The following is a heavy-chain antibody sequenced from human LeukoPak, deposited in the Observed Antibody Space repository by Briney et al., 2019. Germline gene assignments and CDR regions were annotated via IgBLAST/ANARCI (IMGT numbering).Heavy chain of an antibody. CDR1: GFTFKNAW. CDR3: AKHNCSGTTCHFDY. D-gene: IGHD2-2*01. J-gene: IGHJ4*02. Sequence: GGSLRLSCEASGFTFKNAWMIWVRQAPGKGLEWVSVISASGGSTYYADSVKGRFTISRDNSKNTLYLQMNSLRAEDTAVYYCAKHNCSGTTCHFDYWGQGTLVTVSS. CDR2: ISASGGST. V-gene: IGHV3-23*01.